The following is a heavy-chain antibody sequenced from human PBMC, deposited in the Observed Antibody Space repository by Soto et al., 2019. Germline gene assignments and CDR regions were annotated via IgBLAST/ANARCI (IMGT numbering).Heavy chain of an antibody. J-gene: IGHJ4*02. Sequence: QVQLVESGGGVVQPGRSLRLSCAASGFTFSSYGMHWVRQAPGKGLEWVAVIWYDGSNKYYADSVKGRFTISRDNSKNTLYLQMNSLRAEDTAVYYCARDQYMVVRSHFDYWGQGTLVTVSS. CDR3: ARDQYMVVRSHFDY. CDR2: IWYDGSNK. D-gene: IGHD2-15*01. V-gene: IGHV3-33*01. CDR1: GFTFSSYG.